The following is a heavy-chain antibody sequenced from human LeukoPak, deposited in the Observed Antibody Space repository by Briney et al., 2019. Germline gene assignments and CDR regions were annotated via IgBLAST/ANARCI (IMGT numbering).Heavy chain of an antibody. CDR2: IRYDGNNK. V-gene: IGHV3-30*02. CDR3: ARVTVPLVVITAGGFDY. D-gene: IGHD3-22*01. Sequence: GGSLRLSCAVSGFTFSTYGMHWVRQAPGKGLEWVAFIRYDGNNKYYADSVKGRFTISRDNSKNTLYLQMNSLRTEDTAVYCCARVTVPLVVITAGGFDYWGQGTLVTVSP. J-gene: IGHJ4*02. CDR1: GFTFSTYG.